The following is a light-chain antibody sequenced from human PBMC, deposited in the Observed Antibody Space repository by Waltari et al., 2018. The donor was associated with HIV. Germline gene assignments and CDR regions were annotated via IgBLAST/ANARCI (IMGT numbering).Light chain of an antibody. CDR3: CAYAGPTGLSEV. CDR1: SRDIGAYNY. Sequence: QSALPQPASVSGSPGQSITISCTGTSRDIGAYNYVSWYQQHPGKAHKLIIYDVGTRPSGVSDRFSGSKSGNTASLTISGLQSEDEADYHCCAYAGPTGLSEVFGGGTKLTVL. J-gene: IGLJ2*01. CDR2: DVG. V-gene: IGLV2-23*02.